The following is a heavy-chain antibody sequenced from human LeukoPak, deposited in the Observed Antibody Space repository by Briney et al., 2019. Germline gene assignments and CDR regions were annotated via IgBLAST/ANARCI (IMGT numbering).Heavy chain of an antibody. D-gene: IGHD1/OR15-1a*01. CDR2: ISAYNGKT. CDR3: ARDGEQTLDFDY. Sequence: ASVKVSCKASGYTFTRYGISWVRQAPGQGLEGRGGISAYNGKTNYAQKLQGRVTINTDTATRTAYMELRSLRSDDTAVYYCARDGEQTLDFDYWGQGTLVTVSS. V-gene: IGHV1-18*01. J-gene: IGHJ4*02. CDR1: GYTFTRYG.